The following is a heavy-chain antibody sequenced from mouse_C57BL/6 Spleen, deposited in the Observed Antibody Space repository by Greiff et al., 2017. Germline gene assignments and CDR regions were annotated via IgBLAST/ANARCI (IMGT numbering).Heavy chain of an antibody. J-gene: IGHJ1*03. CDR1: GYTFTSYW. D-gene: IGHD1-1*01. CDR2: IDPSDSYT. CDR3: ARGDYGSRAPRWYFDV. Sequence: VQLQQPGAELVMPGASVKLSCKASGYTFTSYWMHWVKQRPGQGLEWIGEIDPSDSYTNYNQKFKGKSKLTVDKSSSTAYMQLSSLTSEDTAVYYCARGDYGSRAPRWYFDVWGTGTTLTVSS. V-gene: IGHV1-69*01.